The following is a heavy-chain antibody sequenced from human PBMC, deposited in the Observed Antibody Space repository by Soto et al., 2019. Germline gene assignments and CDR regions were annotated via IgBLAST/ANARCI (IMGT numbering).Heavy chain of an antibody. CDR3: ARDRSGYSYGYGRYGMDV. J-gene: IGHJ6*02. D-gene: IGHD5-18*01. V-gene: IGHV1-69*13. CDR1: GGTFSSYA. CDR2: IIPIFGTA. Sequence: ASVKVSCKASGGTFSSYAISWVRQAPGQGLEWMGGIIPIFGTANYAQKFQGRVTITADESTSTAYMELSSLRSEDTAVYYFARDRSGYSYGYGRYGMDVWGQGTTVTVSS.